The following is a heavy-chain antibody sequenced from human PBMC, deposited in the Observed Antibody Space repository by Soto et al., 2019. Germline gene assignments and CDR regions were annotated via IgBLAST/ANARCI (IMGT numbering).Heavy chain of an antibody. V-gene: IGHV4-4*02. J-gene: IGHJ4*02. Sequence: QVQLQESGPGLVKPSGTLSLTCAVSGGSISSSNWWSWVRQPPGKGLEWIGEIYHSGSTNYNPSPKSRATISVNKSKNQFSLKLSLVTAADTAVYYCARLWFSGPAGGGSWGQGTLVTVSS. CDR1: GGSISSSNW. CDR2: IYHSGST. CDR3: ARLWFSGPAGGGS. D-gene: IGHD3-10*01.